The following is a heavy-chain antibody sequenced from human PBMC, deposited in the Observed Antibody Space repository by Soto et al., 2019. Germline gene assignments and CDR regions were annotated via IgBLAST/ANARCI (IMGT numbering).Heavy chain of an antibody. V-gene: IGHV1-69*01. D-gene: IGHD3-3*01. CDR1: GGTFSSYA. Sequence: QVQLVQSGAEVKKPGSSVKVSCKASGGTFSSYAISWVRQAPGQGLEWMGGIIPIFGTANYAQKFQGRVTITADESTSTAYMELSSLRSEDTAVYYCARGAIFGVGGGAGPYYYYYGMDVWGQGTTVTVSS. J-gene: IGHJ6*02. CDR2: IIPIFGTA. CDR3: ARGAIFGVGGGAGPYYYYYGMDV.